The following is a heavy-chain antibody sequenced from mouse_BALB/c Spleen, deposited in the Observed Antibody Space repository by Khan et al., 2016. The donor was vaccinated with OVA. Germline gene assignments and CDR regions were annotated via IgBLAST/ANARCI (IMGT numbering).Heavy chain of an antibody. CDR1: GYTFTDYY. CDR2: ISPGSGDT. J-gene: IGHJ3*01. CDR3: ARRNYFGYTFAY. V-gene: IGHV1-77*01. Sequence: QVQLQQSGAELARPGASVKLSCKASGYTFTDYYINWVKQRTGQGLEWIGEISPGSGDTYYTEKFTGKATLTADKSSSTVYMQLSSLTADASAVYFCARRNYFGYTFAYWGQGTLVTVSA. D-gene: IGHD1-2*01.